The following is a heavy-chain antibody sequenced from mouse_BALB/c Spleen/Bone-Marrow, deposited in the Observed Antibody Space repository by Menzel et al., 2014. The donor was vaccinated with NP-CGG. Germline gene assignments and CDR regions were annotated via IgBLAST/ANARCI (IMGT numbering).Heavy chain of an antibody. CDR2: ISSGSSTI. J-gene: IGHJ4*01. D-gene: IGHD2-4*01. CDR1: GFTFSSFG. V-gene: IGHV5-17*02. CDR3: ARSTMITTGYYYAVDY. Sequence: EVMLVESGGGLVQPGGSRKVSCAASGFTFSSFGMHWVRQAPEKGLEWVAYISSGSSTIYYADTVKGRFTISRDNPKNTLFLQMTCLRSEDTAMYYCARSTMITTGYYYAVDYWGQGTSVTVSS.